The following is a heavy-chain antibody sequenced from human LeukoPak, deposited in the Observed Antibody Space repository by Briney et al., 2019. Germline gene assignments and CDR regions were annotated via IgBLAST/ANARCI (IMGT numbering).Heavy chain of an antibody. CDR3: AREGGSGSYSGNFDY. V-gene: IGHV3-33*01. D-gene: IGHD1-26*01. J-gene: IGHJ4*02. Sequence: PGRSLRLSCAASGFTFSSYGMHWVRQAPGKGLEWVAFIWSDGTNEHYVDSVKGRFIISRDNSENTLYLQMTSLRAEDTAVYTCAREGGSGSYSGNFDYWGQGALVTVSS. CDR2: IWSDGTNE. CDR1: GFTFSSYG.